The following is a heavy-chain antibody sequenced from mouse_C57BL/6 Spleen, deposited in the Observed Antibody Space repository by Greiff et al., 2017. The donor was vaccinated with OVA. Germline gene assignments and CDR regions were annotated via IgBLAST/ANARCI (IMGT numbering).Heavy chain of an antibody. D-gene: IGHD2-4*01. CDR1: GFTFSDYY. CDR2: LSNGGGST. V-gene: IGHV5-12*01. CDR3: ARRNDYDGYFDV. J-gene: IGHJ1*03. Sequence: EVMLVESGGGLVQPGGSLKLSCAASGFTFSDYYMYWVRQTPEKRLEWVAYLSNGGGSTYSPETVKGRFTISRDNATNNLYLQQSRLKSEDTAMYCCARRNDYDGYFDVWGTGTTVTVSS.